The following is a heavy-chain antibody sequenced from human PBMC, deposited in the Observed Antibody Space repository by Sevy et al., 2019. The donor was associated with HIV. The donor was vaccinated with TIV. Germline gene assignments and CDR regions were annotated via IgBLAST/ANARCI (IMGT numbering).Heavy chain of an antibody. J-gene: IGHJ6*03. CDR2: ISGSGTRT. Sequence: GGSLRLSCAVSGFSFDSYGMTWVRQAPGKGLEWVSGISGSGTRTYYADSVKGRFIISRDNSKNTLYLQMNSLRSEDTARYYLAEGGGGHYDPDEIGYYFYYYNMDVWGKGTTVTVSS. CDR3: AEGGGGHYDPDEIGYYFYYYNMDV. CDR1: GFSFDSYG. V-gene: IGHV3-23*01. D-gene: IGHD3-22*01.